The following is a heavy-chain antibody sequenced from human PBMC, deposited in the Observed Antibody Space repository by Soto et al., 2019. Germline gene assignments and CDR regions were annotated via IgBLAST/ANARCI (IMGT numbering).Heavy chain of an antibody. J-gene: IGHJ6*02. CDR2: INHSGST. CDR1: GGSFSGYY. V-gene: IGHV4-34*01. D-gene: IGHD3-10*01. CDR3: ARTRRLLWFGAYGMDV. Sequence: QVQLQQWGAGLLKPSETLSLTCAVYGGSFSGYYWSWIRQPPGKGLEWIGEINHSGSTNYNPSLKSRVTISVDTSKNQFSLQLSSVTAADTAVYYCARTRRLLWFGAYGMDVWGQGTTVTVSS.